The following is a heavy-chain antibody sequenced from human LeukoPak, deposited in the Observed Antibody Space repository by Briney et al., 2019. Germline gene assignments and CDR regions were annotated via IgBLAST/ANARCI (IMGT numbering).Heavy chain of an antibody. D-gene: IGHD2-2*02. CDR2: ISSSGSTI. CDR3: ARDRASIGSYNWFDP. Sequence: PGGSLRLSCAASGFTFSDYYMSWIRQAPGKGLEWVSYISSSGSTIYYADSVKGRFTISRDNAKNSLYLQMNSLRAEDTAVYYCARDRASIGSYNWFDPWGQGTLVTVSS. J-gene: IGHJ5*02. V-gene: IGHV3-11*04. CDR1: GFTFSDYY.